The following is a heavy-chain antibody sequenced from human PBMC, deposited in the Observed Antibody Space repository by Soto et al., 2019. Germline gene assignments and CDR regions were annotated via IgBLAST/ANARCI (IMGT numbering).Heavy chain of an antibody. D-gene: IGHD3-3*01. J-gene: IGHJ6*01. V-gene: IGHV1-69*06. CDR1: GVAFSSYA. Sequence: SVKVSCKASGVAFSSYAISWVRQAPGQGLEWMGGIIPIFGTANYAQKFQGRVTITADKSTSTAYMELSSLRSEDTAVYYCARPITIFGVVTSYGMDVWGQGTTVNVSS. CDR3: ARPITIFGVVTSYGMDV. CDR2: IIPIFGTA.